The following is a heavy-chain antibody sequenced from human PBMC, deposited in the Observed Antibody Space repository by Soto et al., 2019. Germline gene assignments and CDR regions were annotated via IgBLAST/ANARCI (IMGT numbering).Heavy chain of an antibody. CDR3: AKGLGRSGGWSRLLYYFDY. CDR2: ISGSGGST. V-gene: IGHV3-23*01. Sequence: EVQLLESGGGLVQPGGSLRLSCAASGFTFSSYAMSWVRQAPGKGLEWVSAISGSGGSTYYADSVKGRFTISRDNSKNTLYLQMNRLRAEDTAVYYCAKGLGRSGGWSRLLYYFDYWGQGTLVTVSS. J-gene: IGHJ4*02. D-gene: IGHD6-19*01. CDR1: GFTFSSYA.